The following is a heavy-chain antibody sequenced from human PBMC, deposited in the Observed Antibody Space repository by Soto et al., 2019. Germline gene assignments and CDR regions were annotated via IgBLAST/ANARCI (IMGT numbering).Heavy chain of an antibody. CDR3: TRDPRNYYDSIGSANWFDP. CDR1: GFTFSGSA. V-gene: IGHV3-73*01. Sequence: LRLSCAASGFTFSGSAMHWVRQASGKGLEWVGRIRSKSNSYATAYAASVKGRFTISRDDSKDTAYLQMNSLKTEDTAVYYCTRDPRNYYDSIGSANWFDPWGQGTLVTVSS. J-gene: IGHJ5*02. CDR2: IRSKSNSYAT. D-gene: IGHD3-22*01.